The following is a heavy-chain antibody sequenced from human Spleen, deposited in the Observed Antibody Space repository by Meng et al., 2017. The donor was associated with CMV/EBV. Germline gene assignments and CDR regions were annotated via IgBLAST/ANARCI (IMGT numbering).Heavy chain of an antibody. Sequence: SWAASGFTFSNYAMSWVRQAPGKGLGWVSYISGSGGTMYHGDSVRGRFTISRDNAKNSLYLQMNSLRAEDTAVYYCARYSGSYYVYWSQGTLVTVSS. CDR1: GFTFSNYA. D-gene: IGHD1-26*01. CDR3: ARYSGSYYVY. V-gene: IGHV3-11*04. CDR2: ISGSGGTM. J-gene: IGHJ4*02.